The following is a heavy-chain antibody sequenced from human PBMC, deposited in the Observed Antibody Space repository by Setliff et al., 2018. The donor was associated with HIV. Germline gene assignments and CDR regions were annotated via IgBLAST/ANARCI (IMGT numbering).Heavy chain of an antibody. J-gene: IGHJ4*02. V-gene: IGHV4-59*01. Sequence: NPSETLSLTCTVSGGSISSYYWNWIRQPPGKGLEWIGNMFYSGSTNYNPSLKSRVTMSVDTSNNQFSLKLSSVTAADTAVYHCARSYCSSTSCSYYFDYWGQGTLDTSPQ. CDR1: GGSISSYY. D-gene: IGHD2-2*01. CDR3: ARSYCSSTSCSYYFDY. CDR2: MFYSGST.